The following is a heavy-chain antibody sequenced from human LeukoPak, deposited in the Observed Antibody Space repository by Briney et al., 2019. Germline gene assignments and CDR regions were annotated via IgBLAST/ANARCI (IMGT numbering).Heavy chain of an antibody. CDR2: INPSSGST. D-gene: IGHD5-18*01. Sequence: ASVKVSCKASGYTFNSYYMHWVRQAPGQGLEWLGIINPSSGSTTYAQKFQGRVTMTRDMSTSTVYLELSSLRSEDTAVYYCARGGMGIQLWPFDYWGQGTLVTVSS. J-gene: IGHJ4*02. CDR1: GYTFNSYY. CDR3: ARGGMGIQLWPFDY. V-gene: IGHV1-46*02.